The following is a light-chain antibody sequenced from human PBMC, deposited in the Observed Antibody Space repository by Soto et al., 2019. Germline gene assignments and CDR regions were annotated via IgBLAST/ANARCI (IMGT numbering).Light chain of an antibody. CDR1: SSNIGSNP. J-gene: IGLJ2*01. V-gene: IGLV1-44*01. CDR2: SDN. Sequence: QSVLTQPPSASGTPGQRVTISCSGSSSNIGSNPVSWYQQLPGTAPKSLIYSDNQQPSGVPDRLSGSRSGTSAALAISGLQSEDEAEYYCAAWDDSLRGRVFGGGTKLTVL. CDR3: AAWDDSLRGRV.